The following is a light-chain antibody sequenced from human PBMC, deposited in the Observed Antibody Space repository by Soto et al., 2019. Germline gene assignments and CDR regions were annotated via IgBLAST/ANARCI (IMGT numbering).Light chain of an antibody. J-gene: IGKJ1*01. Sequence: EIVLTQSPGTLSFSPGERSTLSCRSSRRVSSGYLGWYQQRPGQAPRLLLYGASNRAAGIPDRFSGRGSETDFTLTISRLEPEDFAVYYCQQYASSPPWTFGQGTKVDIK. V-gene: IGKV3-20*01. CDR3: QQYASSPPWT. CDR2: GAS. CDR1: RRVSSGY.